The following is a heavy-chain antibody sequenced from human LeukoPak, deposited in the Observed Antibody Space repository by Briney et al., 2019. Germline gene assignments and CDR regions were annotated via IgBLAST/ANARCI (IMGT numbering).Heavy chain of an antibody. CDR3: ARSHIVVETAPGLVEY. D-gene: IGHD2-21*02. Sequence: HPGGSLRLSCAASGLSFSSYAMHWVRQAPGKGLEWVAVISYDGSNKYYADSVKGRFTISRDNSKNTLYLQMNSLRAEDTAVYYCARSHIVVETAPGLVEYWGQGTLVTVSS. J-gene: IGHJ4*02. V-gene: IGHV3-30-3*01. CDR2: ISYDGSNK. CDR1: GLSFSSYA.